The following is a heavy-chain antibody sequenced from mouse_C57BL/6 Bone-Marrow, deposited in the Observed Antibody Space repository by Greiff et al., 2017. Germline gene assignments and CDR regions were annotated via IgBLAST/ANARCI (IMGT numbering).Heavy chain of an antibody. CDR3: ARHYDFWYAMDY. CDR2: ISGGGGNT. D-gene: IGHD2-13*01. V-gene: IGHV5-9*04. CDR1: GFTFSSYT. J-gene: IGHJ4*01. Sequence: EVQLVESGGGLVKPGGSLKISCAASGFTFSSYTMSWVRQTPEKRLEWVATISGGGGNTYYPDSVKGRFTISRDNAKNTLYLQRSSLRSEDTAVYYCARHYDFWYAMDYWGQGTSVTVSA.